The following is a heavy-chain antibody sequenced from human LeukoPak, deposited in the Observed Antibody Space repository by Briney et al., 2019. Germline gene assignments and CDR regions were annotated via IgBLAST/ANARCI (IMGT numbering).Heavy chain of an antibody. Sequence: PGRSLRLSCAASGFTFSSDGMQWVRQAPGKGLKWVAVIWYDGSNKYYADSVKGRFTISRDNSKNTLYLQMNSLRAEDTAVYYCARAGTAARYYYYYMDVWGKGTTVTVSS. CDR1: GFTFSSDG. D-gene: IGHD6-6*01. CDR3: ARAGTAARYYYYYMDV. CDR2: IWYDGSNK. V-gene: IGHV3-33*01. J-gene: IGHJ6*03.